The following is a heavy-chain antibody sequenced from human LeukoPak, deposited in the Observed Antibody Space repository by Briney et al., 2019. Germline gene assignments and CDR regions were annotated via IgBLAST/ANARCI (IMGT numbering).Heavy chain of an antibody. CDR1: GGSISSYY. CDR3: ARDRSGVYCSSTSCYFGRRSAVPDSSYWYFDL. Sequence: SETLSLTCTVSGGSISSYYWSWIRQPAGKGLEWIGRIYTSGSTNYNPSLKSRVTMSVDTSKNQFSLKLSSVTAADTAVYYCARDRSGVYCSSTSCYFGRRSAVPDSSYWYFDLWGRGTLVTVSS. CDR2: IYTSGST. V-gene: IGHV4-4*07. D-gene: IGHD2-2*01. J-gene: IGHJ2*01.